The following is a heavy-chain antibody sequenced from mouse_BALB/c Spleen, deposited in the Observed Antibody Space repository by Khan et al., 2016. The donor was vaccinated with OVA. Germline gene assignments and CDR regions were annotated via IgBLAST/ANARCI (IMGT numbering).Heavy chain of an antibody. V-gene: IGHV3-6*02. Sequence: EVKLLESGPGLVKPSQSLSLTCSVTGYSITSGYFWNWIRQFPGNNLEWMGYIRYDGNSDYNPSLQNRISITRDTSKNQFFLKLNSVTPEDTATYYCARGGSSGPAWFTYWGQGTLVTVSA. D-gene: IGHD3-1*01. CDR2: IRYDGNS. CDR1: GYSITSGYF. CDR3: ARGGSSGPAWFTY. J-gene: IGHJ3*01.